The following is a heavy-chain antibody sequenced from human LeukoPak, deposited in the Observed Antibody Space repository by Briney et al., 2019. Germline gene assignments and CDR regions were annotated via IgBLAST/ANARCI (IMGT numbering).Heavy chain of an antibody. V-gene: IGHV3-30*02. CDR1: GFTFSNYG. D-gene: IGHD2-2*01. CDR3: AKDHCSSTSCYFFDY. J-gene: IGHJ4*02. CDR2: IRYDGSNE. Sequence: GGSLRLSCAASGFTFSNYGMHWVRQAPGKGLEWVAFIRYDGSNEYYADSVKGRFTISRDNSKNTLYLQMNSLRTEDTAVYYCAKDHCSSTSCYFFDYWGQGTLVTVSS.